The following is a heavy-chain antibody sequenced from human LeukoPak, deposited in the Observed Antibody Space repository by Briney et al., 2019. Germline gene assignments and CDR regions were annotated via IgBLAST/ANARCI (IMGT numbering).Heavy chain of an antibody. J-gene: IGHJ3*02. D-gene: IGHD4-17*01. V-gene: IGHV3-21*01. CDR1: GFTFSSYS. CDR3: ARDKGYGDWAHDAFDI. CDR2: ISSSSSSYI. Sequence: RGSLRLSCAASGFTFSSYSMNWVRQAPGKGLEWVSSISSSSSSYIYYADSVKGRFTISRDNAKNSLYLQMNSLRAEDTAVYYCARDKGYGDWAHDAFDIWGQGTMVTVSS.